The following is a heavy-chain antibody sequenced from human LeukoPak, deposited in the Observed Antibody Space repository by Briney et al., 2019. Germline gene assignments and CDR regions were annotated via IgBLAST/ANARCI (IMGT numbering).Heavy chain of an antibody. D-gene: IGHD6-19*01. J-gene: IGHJ4*02. CDR3: AKDKRLVLAVAGIIDY. CDR2: ISGSGGST. Sequence: TGGSLRLSCAASGFTFSSYAMSWVRQAPGKGLEWVSAISGSGGSTYYAGSVKGRFTISRDNSKNTLYLQMNSLRAEDTAVYYCAKDKRLVLAVAGIIDYWGQGTLVTVSS. V-gene: IGHV3-23*01. CDR1: GFTFSSYA.